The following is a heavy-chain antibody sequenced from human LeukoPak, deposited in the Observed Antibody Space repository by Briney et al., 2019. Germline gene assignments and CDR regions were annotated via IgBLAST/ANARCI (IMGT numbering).Heavy chain of an antibody. Sequence: PGGSLRLSCAASGFTFSSYGMHWVRQAPGKGLEWVAVISYDGSNKYYADSVKGRFTISRDNSENTLYLQMNSLRAEDTAVYYCAKDRGRYFDFFDYWGQGTLVTVSS. D-gene: IGHD3-9*01. CDR3: AKDRGRYFDFFDY. J-gene: IGHJ4*02. V-gene: IGHV3-30*18. CDR2: ISYDGSNK. CDR1: GFTFSSYG.